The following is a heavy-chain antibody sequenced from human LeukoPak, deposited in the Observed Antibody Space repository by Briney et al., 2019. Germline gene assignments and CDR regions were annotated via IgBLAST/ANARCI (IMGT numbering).Heavy chain of an antibody. CDR1: GGSFSGYY. D-gene: IGHD2-15*01. V-gene: IGHV4-34*01. CDR2: INHSGST. J-gene: IGHJ4*02. CDR3: ARDVVVAATLYFDY. Sequence: KPSETLSLTCAVYGGSFSGYYWSWIRQPPGKGLEWIGEINHSGSTNYNPSLKSRVTISVDTSKNQFSLKLSSVTAADTAVYYCARDVVVAATLYFDYWGQGTLVTVSS.